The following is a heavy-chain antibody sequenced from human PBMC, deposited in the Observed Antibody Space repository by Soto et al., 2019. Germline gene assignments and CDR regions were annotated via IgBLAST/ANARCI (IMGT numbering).Heavy chain of an antibody. V-gene: IGHV4-34*02. D-gene: IGHD3-9*01. Sequence: QVQLQQWGEGRLRLLGPLPFTWGVSGGFLSGFSWAWFGSSPGKGLEWIGEINDRGSINYNPSLKSRVSISVDTSKNHYSLNLRSVTAADTAVYYCARESHDILTGPPWVWYFDLWGRGTLVTVSS. CDR1: GGFLSGFS. CDR3: ARESHDILTGPPWVWYFDL. CDR2: INDRGSI. J-gene: IGHJ2*01.